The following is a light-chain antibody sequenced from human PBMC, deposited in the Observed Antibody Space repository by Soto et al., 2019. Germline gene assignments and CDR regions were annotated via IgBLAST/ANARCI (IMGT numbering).Light chain of an antibody. Sequence: IQLTQSPSTLSACVSDRVTISSRASQSVQSWLAWFQQKPGKAPQLLIYKATTLETGVPSRFSGSGSETEFTLTIRSLQPDDVGTYYCQQYNNYFTFGQGTKVDIK. CDR3: QQYNNYFT. V-gene: IGKV1-5*03. CDR2: KAT. J-gene: IGKJ1*01. CDR1: QSVQSW.